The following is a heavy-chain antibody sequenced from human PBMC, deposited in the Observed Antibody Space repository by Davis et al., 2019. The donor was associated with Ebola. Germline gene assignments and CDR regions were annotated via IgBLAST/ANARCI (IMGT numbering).Heavy chain of an antibody. CDR2: IRSKANSYAT. Sequence: PGGSLRLSCTASGFTFDDYAMHWVRQASGKGLEWVGRIRSKANSYATAYAASVKGRFTISRDDSKNTAYLQMNSLKTEDTAVYYCTSNSGSYLHDYWGQGTLVTVSS. CDR1: GFTFDDYA. CDR3: TSNSGSYLHDY. V-gene: IGHV3-73*01. J-gene: IGHJ4*02. D-gene: IGHD1-26*01.